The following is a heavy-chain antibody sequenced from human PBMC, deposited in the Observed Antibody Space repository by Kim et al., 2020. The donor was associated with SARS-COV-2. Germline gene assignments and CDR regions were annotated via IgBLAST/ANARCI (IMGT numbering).Heavy chain of an antibody. CDR3: ALVSVVVVAATRDYYYYMDV. D-gene: IGHD2-15*01. CDR1: GYTFTSYD. J-gene: IGHJ6*03. CDR2: MNPNSGNT. Sequence: ASVKVSCKASGYTFTSYDINWVRQATGQGLEWMGWMNPNSGNTGYAQKFQGRVTMTRNTSISTAYMELSSLRSEDTAVYYCALVSVVVVAATRDYYYYMDVWGKGTTVTVSS. V-gene: IGHV1-8*01.